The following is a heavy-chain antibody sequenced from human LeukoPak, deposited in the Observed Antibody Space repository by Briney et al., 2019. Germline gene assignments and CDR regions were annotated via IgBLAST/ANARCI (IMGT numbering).Heavy chain of an antibody. CDR3: ARHIRVYDSSGYTFDY. CDR1: GGSISSYY. CDR2: IYYSGST. J-gene: IGHJ4*02. Sequence: SETLSLTCTVSGGSISSYYWSWIRQPPGKGLEWIGYIYYSGSTNYNPSLKSRVTISVDTSKNQFSLKLSSVTAADTAVYYRARHIRVYDSSGYTFDYWGQGTLVTVSS. D-gene: IGHD3-22*01. V-gene: IGHV4-59*08.